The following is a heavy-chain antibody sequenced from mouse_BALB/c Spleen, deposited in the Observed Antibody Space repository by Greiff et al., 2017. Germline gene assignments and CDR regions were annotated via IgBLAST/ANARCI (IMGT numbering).Heavy chain of an antibody. J-gene: IGHJ2*01. CDR3: ARERDYYGTFDY. CDR1: GFSLTSYG. Sequence: VKLMESGPGLVAPSQSLSITCTVSGFSLTSYGVHWVRQPPGKGLEWLGVIWAGGSTNYNSALMSRLSISKDNSKSQVFLKMNSLQTDDTATYYCARERDYYGTFDYWGQGTTLTVSS. D-gene: IGHD1-1*01. V-gene: IGHV2-9*02. CDR2: IWAGGST.